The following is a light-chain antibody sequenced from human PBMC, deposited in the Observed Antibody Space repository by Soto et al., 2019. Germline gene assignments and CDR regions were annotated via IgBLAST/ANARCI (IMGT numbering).Light chain of an antibody. CDR2: STS. CDR1: TGEVTSGYF. CDR3: LLYFSGHVRL. J-gene: IGLJ2*01. V-gene: IGLV7-43*01. Sequence: QTVATQEPSLTVSPGGTVTGTCASSTGEVTSGYFPNWIQQKPGQAPRSLIYSTSNKHSWTPARFSGSLLGGKAALTLSGVQPEDEAEYYCLLYFSGHVRLFGGETKLTVL.